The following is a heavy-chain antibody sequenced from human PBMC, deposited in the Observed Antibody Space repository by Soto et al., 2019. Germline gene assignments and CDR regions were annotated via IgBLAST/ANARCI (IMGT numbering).Heavy chain of an antibody. J-gene: IGHJ5*02. V-gene: IGHV3-15*01. CDR3: SFFPLKTAIRYFDCFPYYNWFDP. Sequence: TGGSLRLSCAASGFTFSNAWMSSVRQAPGKGLEWVGRIKSKTDGGTTDYAAPVKGRFTISRDDSKNTLYLQMNSLKTEDTAVYYFSFFPLKTAIRYFDCFPYYNWFDPWGQGTLVTVSS. D-gene: IGHD3-9*01. CDR1: GFTFSNAW. CDR2: IKSKTDGGTT.